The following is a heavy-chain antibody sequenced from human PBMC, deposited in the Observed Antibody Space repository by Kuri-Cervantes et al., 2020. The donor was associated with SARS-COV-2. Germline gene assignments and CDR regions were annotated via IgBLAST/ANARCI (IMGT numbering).Heavy chain of an antibody. CDR2: ISGSGGST. CDR3: AKDSTVAMVTAFDY. Sequence: GESLKISCAASGFTFSSYAMSWVRQAPGKGLERVSAISGSGGSTYYADSVKGRFTISRDNSKNTLYLQMNSLRAEDTAVYYCAKDSTVAMVTAFDYWGQGTLVTVSS. J-gene: IGHJ4*02. V-gene: IGHV3-23*01. D-gene: IGHD5-18*01. CDR1: GFTFSSYA.